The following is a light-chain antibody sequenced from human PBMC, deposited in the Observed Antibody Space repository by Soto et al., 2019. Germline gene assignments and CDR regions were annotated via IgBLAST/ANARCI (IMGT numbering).Light chain of an antibody. V-gene: IGKV1-33*01. Sequence: DIQMTQSPSSLSASVGDRVTITCHASQDIRDYLNWYQQKPGQAPKLLIYDASNLETGVPSRFSGSGSGTDFTFTISSLQPEDIATYYCQQFDYLPLTFGGGTKVEIK. CDR2: DAS. CDR3: QQFDYLPLT. CDR1: QDIRDY. J-gene: IGKJ4*01.